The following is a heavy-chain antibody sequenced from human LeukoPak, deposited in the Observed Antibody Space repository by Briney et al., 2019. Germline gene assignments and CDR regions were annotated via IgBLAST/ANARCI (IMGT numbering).Heavy chain of an antibody. D-gene: IGHD1-1*01. V-gene: IGHV1-69*13. CDR1: GGTFSSYA. CDR3: ARGEDWNAPFDP. CDR2: IIPISGTA. J-gene: IGHJ5*02. Sequence: ASVKVSCKASGGTFSSYAISWVRQAPGQGLEWMGGIIPISGTANYAQKFQGRVTITADESTSTAYMELSSLRSEDTAVYYCARGEDWNAPFDPWGQGTLVTVSS.